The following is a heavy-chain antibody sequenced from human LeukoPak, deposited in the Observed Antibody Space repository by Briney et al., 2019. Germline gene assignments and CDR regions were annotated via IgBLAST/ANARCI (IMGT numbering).Heavy chain of an antibody. Sequence: GASVKVSCKASGYTFTCYYMHWVGQAPGQGVEWMGRINPNSGGTNYAQKFQGRVTMTRDTSISTAYMELSRLRSDDTAVYYCARGIWSSSNYWGQGTLVTVSS. D-gene: IGHD6-6*01. CDR2: INPNSGGT. J-gene: IGHJ4*02. CDR1: GYTFTCYY. CDR3: ARGIWSSSNY. V-gene: IGHV1-2*06.